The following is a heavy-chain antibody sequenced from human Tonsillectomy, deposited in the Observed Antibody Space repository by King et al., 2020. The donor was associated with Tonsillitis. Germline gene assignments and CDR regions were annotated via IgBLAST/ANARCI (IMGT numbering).Heavy chain of an antibody. Sequence: VQLVESGGGLVKPGGSLRLSCAASGFTFSSYSLNWVRQAPGEGLAWVSFISSTSRYMYYSDSVKGRCTISRDNAKNSPYLQMNSLRAEDTAVYYCARDPHAVIAVTGNFDYWGQGTLVTVSS. D-gene: IGHD6-19*01. CDR2: ISSTSRYM. CDR3: ARDPHAVIAVTGNFDY. V-gene: IGHV3-21*01. CDR1: GFTFSSYS. J-gene: IGHJ4*02.